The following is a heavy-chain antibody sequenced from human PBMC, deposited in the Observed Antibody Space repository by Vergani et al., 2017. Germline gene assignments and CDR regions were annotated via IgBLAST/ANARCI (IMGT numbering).Heavy chain of an antibody. Sequence: QVQLVQSGAEVKKPGSSVKVSCKASGGTFSSYTISWVRQAPGQGLEWMGRIIPMLGIANYAQNFQGRVTIIADKSTTTAYMDLSSLRSEDTAVYYCGRSSGYYSYYFDFWGQGTLVTVSS. D-gene: IGHD3-22*01. CDR1: GGTFSSYT. J-gene: IGHJ4*02. CDR2: IIPMLGIA. CDR3: GRSSGYYSYYFDF. V-gene: IGHV1-69*02.